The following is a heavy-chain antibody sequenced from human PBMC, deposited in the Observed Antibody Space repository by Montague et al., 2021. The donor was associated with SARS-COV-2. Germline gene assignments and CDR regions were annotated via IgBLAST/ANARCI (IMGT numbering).Heavy chain of an antibody. D-gene: IGHD2-2*01. J-gene: IGHJ6*02. CDR2: ISHSGST. Sequence: SETLSLTCAVYGGSFSGYYWSWIRRPPGKGLEWIGEISHSGSTSYNPSLKSRVTISVDTSKNQFSLKLSSATAADTAVYYCVRVPYRLLFVPRYYGMDVWGQGTTVTVSS. CDR1: GGSFSGYY. V-gene: IGHV4-34*01. CDR3: VRVPYRLLFVPRYYGMDV.